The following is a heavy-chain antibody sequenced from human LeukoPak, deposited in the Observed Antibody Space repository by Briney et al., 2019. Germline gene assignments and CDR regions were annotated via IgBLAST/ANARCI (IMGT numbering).Heavy chain of an antibody. CDR1: GFTFSSYG. D-gene: IGHD1-14*01. CDR3: AKDRAGTIDY. V-gene: IGHV3-30*02. Sequence: GGSLTLSCAASGFTFSSYGMHWLRQAPGKGLEWVAFIRYDGSNKYYADSVKGRFTISRDNSKNTLYLQMNSLRAEDTAVYYCAKDRAGTIDYWGQGTLVTVSS. J-gene: IGHJ4*02. CDR2: IRYDGSNK.